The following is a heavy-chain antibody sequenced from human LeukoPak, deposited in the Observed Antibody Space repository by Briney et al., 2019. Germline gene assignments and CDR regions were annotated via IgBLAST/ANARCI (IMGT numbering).Heavy chain of an antibody. CDR2: ISGSGGST. J-gene: IGHJ4*02. CDR1: GFTFSSYG. Sequence: GGSLRLSCAASGFTFSSYGMSWVRQAPGKGLEWVSAISGSGGSTYYADSVKGRFTISRDNSKNTLYLQMNSLRAEDTAVYYCAKGLRYFDWLLMPASFDYRGQGTLVTVSS. CDR3: AKGLRYFDWLLMPASFDY. D-gene: IGHD3-9*01. V-gene: IGHV3-23*01.